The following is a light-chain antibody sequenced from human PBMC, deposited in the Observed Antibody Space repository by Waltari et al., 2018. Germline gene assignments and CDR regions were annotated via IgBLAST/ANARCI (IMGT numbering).Light chain of an antibody. Sequence: DIRMTQSPSSLSASVGDRVTITCRASQTISRYLNWYHQRPGKAPNLLVYAASTLQGGVPSRFSGSGSGSDFTLTITSLQPEDFGTYYCQQSYTTPRYTFGQGTKLQIK. CDR1: QTISRY. V-gene: IGKV1-39*01. CDR3: QQSYTTPRYT. CDR2: AAS. J-gene: IGKJ2*01.